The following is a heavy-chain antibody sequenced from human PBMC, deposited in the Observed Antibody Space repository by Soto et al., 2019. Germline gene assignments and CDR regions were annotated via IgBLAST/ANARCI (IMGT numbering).Heavy chain of an antibody. V-gene: IGHV1-46*03. Sequence: GASVKVSCKASGYTFTSYYMQWVRQAPEQGLEWMGIINPSGGSTSYAQKFQGRVTMTRDTSTSTVYMELSSLRSEDTAVYYCARDPNGSWNYFDFDYWGQGTLVTVSS. CDR1: GYTFTSYY. D-gene: IGHD1-7*01. J-gene: IGHJ4*02. CDR2: INPSGGST. CDR3: ARDPNGSWNYFDFDY.